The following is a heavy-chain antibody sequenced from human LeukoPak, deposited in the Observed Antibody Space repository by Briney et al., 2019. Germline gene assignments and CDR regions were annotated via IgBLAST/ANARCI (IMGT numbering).Heavy chain of an antibody. D-gene: IGHD3-16*02. CDR1: GFTFSSYG. CDR3: AKDYVWGSYRTSTLDAFDI. J-gene: IGHJ3*02. CDR2: IRYDGSNK. V-gene: IGHV3-30*02. Sequence: PGGSLRLSCAATGFTFSSYGMHWVRQAPGKGLEWVAFIRYDGSNKYYADSVKGRFTISRDNSKNTLYLQMNSLRAEDTAVYYCAKDYVWGSYRTSTLDAFDIWGQGTMVTVSS.